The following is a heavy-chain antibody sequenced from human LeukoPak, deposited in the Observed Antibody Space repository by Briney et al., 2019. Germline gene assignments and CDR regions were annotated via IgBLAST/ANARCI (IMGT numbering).Heavy chain of an antibody. D-gene: IGHD3-10*01. CDR3: ARAGITMVRGAKPKTYYYYYYMDV. CDR1: GGSVSRYY. J-gene: IGHJ6*03. CDR2: IDYVGTT. V-gene: IGHV4-59*02. Sequence: SETLSLTCTVSGGSVSRYYWSWVRQPPGKGLEWIGFIDYVGTTNYKPSLKGRFTTSVDASKNQFSLKLSSVTAADTDVYYCARAGITMVRGAKPKTYYYYYYMDVWGKGTTVTISS.